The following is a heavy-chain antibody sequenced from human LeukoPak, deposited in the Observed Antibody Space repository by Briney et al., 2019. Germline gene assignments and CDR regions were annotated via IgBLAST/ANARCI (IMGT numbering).Heavy chain of an antibody. V-gene: IGHV3-74*01. CDR3: AKDRPDGLWTYYFDY. J-gene: IGHJ4*02. CDR1: GFTFSRYK. Sequence: QPGGSLRLSCVASGFTFSRYKMHWVRQGPGKGLMWVSRLNSDGSGTTYADSVKGRFTISRDNAKNTLYLQMNSLRAEDTAVYYCAKDRPDGLWTYYFDYWGQGTLVTVSS. CDR2: LNSDGSGT. D-gene: IGHD3-16*01.